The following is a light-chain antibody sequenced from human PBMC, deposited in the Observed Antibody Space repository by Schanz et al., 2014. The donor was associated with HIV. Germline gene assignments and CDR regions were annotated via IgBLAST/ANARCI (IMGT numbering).Light chain of an antibody. V-gene: IGLV2-14*03. CDR3: CSYAGYIYV. J-gene: IGLJ1*01. CDR1: NNDIGSYTY. Sequence: QSALTQPASVSGSPGQSITVSCTGTNNDIGSYTYVAWYQQHPGKAPKVVVYGVFDRPSGVSNRFSGSKSGNTASLTISGLQAEDEAYYYCCSYAGYIYVFGSGTKLTVL. CDR2: GVF.